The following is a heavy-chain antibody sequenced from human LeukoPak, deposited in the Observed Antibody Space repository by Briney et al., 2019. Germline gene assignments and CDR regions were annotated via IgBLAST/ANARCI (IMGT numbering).Heavy chain of an antibody. Sequence: ASVKVSCKASGYTFNTYGITWVRQAPGHGLEWMGWISGYNGKTKYAQKFQDRVTMTTDTSTTTAYMELRSLRSDDTAVFYCARGELWFGELSGFPFDYWGQGTLLTVSS. J-gene: IGHJ4*02. CDR3: ARGELWFGELSGFPFDY. D-gene: IGHD3-10*01. CDR2: ISGYNGKT. V-gene: IGHV1-18*01. CDR1: GYTFNTYG.